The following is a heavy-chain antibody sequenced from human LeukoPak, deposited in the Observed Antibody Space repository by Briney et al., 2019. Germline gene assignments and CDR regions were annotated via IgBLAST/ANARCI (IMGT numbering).Heavy chain of an antibody. V-gene: IGHV4-4*07. CDR3: ARDTPSVPRAFDI. CDR1: GGSISSNY. CDR2: IYISGST. J-gene: IGHJ3*02. Sequence: SETLSLTCTVSGGSISSNYWSWIRQSAGKGLEWIGRIYISGSTNYNPSLKSRVTMSVKMSKNQFSLKMSSVTAADTAVYYCARDTPSVPRAFDIWGQGTMVTVSS. D-gene: IGHD2-2*01.